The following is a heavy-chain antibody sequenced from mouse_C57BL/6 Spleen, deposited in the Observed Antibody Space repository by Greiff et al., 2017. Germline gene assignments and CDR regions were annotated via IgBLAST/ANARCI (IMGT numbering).Heavy chain of an antibody. CDR1: GYTFTSYC. CDR3: ARGRYYYGNYDYAMDY. Sequence: VQLQQSGAELVKPGASVTLSCKASGYTFTSYCMHWVQQRPGRGLEWIGRIDPNSGGTKYTEKFKGKATLTVDKPSSTAYMQLSSLTSEDSAVYEYARGRYYYGNYDYAMDYWGQGTSVTVSS. CDR2: IDPNSGGT. J-gene: IGHJ4*01. V-gene: IGHV1-72*01. D-gene: IGHD2-1*01.